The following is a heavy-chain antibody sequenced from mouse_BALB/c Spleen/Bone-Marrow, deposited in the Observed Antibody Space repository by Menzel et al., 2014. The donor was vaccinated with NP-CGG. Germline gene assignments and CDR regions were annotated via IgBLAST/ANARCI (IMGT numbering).Heavy chain of an antibody. J-gene: IGHJ4*01. CDR3: ARYYYAMDY. V-gene: IGHV14-3*02. CDR2: IDPANGNT. Sequence: VHVKQSGAELVKQGASVKLSCTASGFNIKDTYMHWVKQRPEQGLEWIGRIDPANGNTKYDPKFQGKATITADTSSNTAYLQLSSLTSEDTAVYYCARYYYAMDYWGQGTSVTVSS. CDR1: GFNIKDTY.